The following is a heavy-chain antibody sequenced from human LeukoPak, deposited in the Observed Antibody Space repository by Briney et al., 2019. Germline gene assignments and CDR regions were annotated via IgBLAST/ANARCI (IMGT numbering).Heavy chain of an antibody. Sequence: GGSLRLSCAASGFTFSSYAMSWVRQAPGKGLEWVSAVSGSGGIRHYADSVKGRFTISRDISKNTLYLQMNSLRAEDTAVYYCAKGRSTEYSSFLFSDYWGQGILVTVSS. CDR1: GFTFSSYA. CDR2: VSGSGGIR. CDR3: AKGRSTEYSSFLFSDY. J-gene: IGHJ4*02. V-gene: IGHV3-23*01. D-gene: IGHD6-6*01.